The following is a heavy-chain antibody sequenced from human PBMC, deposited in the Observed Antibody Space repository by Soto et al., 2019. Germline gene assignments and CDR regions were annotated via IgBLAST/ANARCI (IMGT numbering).Heavy chain of an antibody. CDR2: IWYDGSNK. Sequence: GGSLRLSCAASGFTFSSYGMHWVRQAPGKGLEWVAVIWYDGSNKYYADSVKGRFTISRDNSKNTLYLQMNSLRAEDTAVYYCARALLGYRYGPFDYWGQGTLVTVYS. V-gene: IGHV3-33*01. D-gene: IGHD5-18*01. CDR3: ARALLGYRYGPFDY. J-gene: IGHJ4*02. CDR1: GFTFSSYG.